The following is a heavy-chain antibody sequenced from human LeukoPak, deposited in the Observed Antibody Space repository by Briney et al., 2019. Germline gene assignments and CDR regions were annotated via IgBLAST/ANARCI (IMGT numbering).Heavy chain of an antibody. CDR2: IHPNSGKA. D-gene: IGHD4-23*01. Sequence: ASVKVSCKASGYTFRSYEINWVRQAPGQGLEWVGWIHPNSGKAGYAQKFQGRVTMTRDTSTETAFMELSSLKFDDTAIFYCARGHYGGNRYFDIWGQGTLVTVSS. CDR1: GYTFRSYE. J-gene: IGHJ4*02. V-gene: IGHV1-8*01. CDR3: ARGHYGGNRYFDI.